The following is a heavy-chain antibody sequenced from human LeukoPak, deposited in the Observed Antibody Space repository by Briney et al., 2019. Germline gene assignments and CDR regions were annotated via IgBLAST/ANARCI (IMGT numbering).Heavy chain of an antibody. CDR1: GDSISSGGYY. Sequence: SETLSLTCTVSGDSISSGGYYWSWIRQPAGKGLEWIGRIYTSGSTNYNPSLKSRVTMSVDTSKNQFSLKLSSVTAADTAVYYCARGGTGYQGRRNWFDPWGQGTLVTVSS. V-gene: IGHV4-61*02. CDR2: IYTSGST. D-gene: IGHD3-9*01. CDR3: ARGGTGYQGRRNWFDP. J-gene: IGHJ5*02.